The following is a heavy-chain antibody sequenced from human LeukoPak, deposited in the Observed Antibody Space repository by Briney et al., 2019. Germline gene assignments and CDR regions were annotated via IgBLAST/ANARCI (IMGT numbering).Heavy chain of an antibody. CDR1: GFTFSSYT. CDR3: AREVEPLDY. D-gene: IGHD1-14*01. V-gene: IGHV3-48*01. Sequence: PGGSLRLSCAASGFTFSSYTMNWVRQAPGKGLEWVSYISSSSSTIYYADSVKGRFTISRDNAKNSLYLQMNSLRAEDTAVYYCAREVEPLDYWGQGTLVTVSS. CDR2: ISSSSSTI. J-gene: IGHJ4*02.